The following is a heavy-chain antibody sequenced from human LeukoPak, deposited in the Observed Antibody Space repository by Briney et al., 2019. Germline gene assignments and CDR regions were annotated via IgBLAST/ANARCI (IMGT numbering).Heavy chain of an antibody. CDR3: ARDHGDYVKDY. CDR2: IWYDGSNK. D-gene: IGHD4-17*01. Sequence: GGALRLCCAASGFTFSSYGMHWVRQAPGKGLEWVAVIWYDGSNKYYADSVKGRFTISRDNSKNTHYLQMNSLRAEDTAVYYCARDHGDYVKDYWGQGTLVTVSS. V-gene: IGHV3-33*01. CDR1: GFTFSSYG. J-gene: IGHJ4*02.